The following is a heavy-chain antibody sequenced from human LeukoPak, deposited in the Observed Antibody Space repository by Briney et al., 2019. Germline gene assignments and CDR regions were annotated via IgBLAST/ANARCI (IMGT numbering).Heavy chain of an antibody. CDR3: ARDSGDSSGYYLAGGGPFDY. D-gene: IGHD3-22*01. V-gene: IGHV1-69*04. CDR1: RRTFSICT. J-gene: IGHJ4*02. CDR2: IIPILGIA. Sequence: GPSVRLSCGASRRTFSICTNICVRQARGQGCEWMGRIIPILGIANYEQKLQGRVPITADKSTSTAYMELSSLRSEDTAVYYCARDSGDSSGYYLAGGGPFDYWGQGTLVTVSS.